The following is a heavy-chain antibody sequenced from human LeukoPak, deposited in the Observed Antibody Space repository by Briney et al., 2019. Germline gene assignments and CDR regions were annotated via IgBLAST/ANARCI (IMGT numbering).Heavy chain of an antibody. D-gene: IGHD6-6*01. J-gene: IGHJ4*02. CDR1: GFTFSSYV. CDR3: AKRSSATPRLYYFDY. V-gene: IGHV3-23*01. Sequence: GGSLRLSCAASGFTFSSYVMSWVRQAPGKGLEWVSTFSSSGNTYYADSVKGRFSISRDNFRNTLYLQMNSLRAEDTAVYYCAKRSSATPRLYYFDYWGQGTLVTASS. CDR2: FSSSGNT.